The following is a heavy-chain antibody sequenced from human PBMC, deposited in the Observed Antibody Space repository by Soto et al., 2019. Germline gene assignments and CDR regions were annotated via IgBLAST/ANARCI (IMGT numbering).Heavy chain of an antibody. CDR1: GFTFSSYW. CDR2: INPGGSIT. D-gene: IGHD5-12*01. CDR3: ARVPIGKYSVWNY. Sequence: EEQLVESGGGLVQPGGSLRLSCAASGFTFSSYWMHWVRQAPGKGLVWVSRINPGGSITSYADAVKGRFIISRDNAKDTLYLQMNILGADDTAVYYWARVPIGKYSVWNYWGHGTLVTVSS. J-gene: IGHJ4*01. V-gene: IGHV3-74*01.